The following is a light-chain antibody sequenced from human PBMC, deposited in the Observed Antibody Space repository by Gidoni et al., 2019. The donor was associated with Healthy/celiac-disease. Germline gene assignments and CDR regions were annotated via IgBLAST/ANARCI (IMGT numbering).Light chain of an antibody. V-gene: IGKV3-11*01. CDR3: QQRSDRRGFT. J-gene: IGKJ3*01. CDR1: QSVSSN. CDR2: DAS. Sequence: IVLTQSLVTLSLSPGERATLSCSARQSVSSNLAWYQQNPGEAPMLLINDASNSAASIPARCSGGGSATEFTIIIISLVPEDVSVYYYQQRSDRRGFTFGPGTKVDIK.